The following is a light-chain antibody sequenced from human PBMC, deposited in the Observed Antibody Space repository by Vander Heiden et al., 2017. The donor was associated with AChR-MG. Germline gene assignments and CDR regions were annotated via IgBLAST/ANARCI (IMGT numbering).Light chain of an antibody. Sequence: QSALTQPASVSGSPGQSITISCTGTSSDFGAYNSVSWYQQHPGKAPKLMIYDVSDRPTGVSNRFSGSKSGNTASLTISGLQAEDEADYYCSSYTSASLVFGGGTKVTVL. J-gene: IGLJ2*01. CDR1: SSDFGAYNS. V-gene: IGLV2-14*03. CDR2: DVS. CDR3: SSYTSASLV.